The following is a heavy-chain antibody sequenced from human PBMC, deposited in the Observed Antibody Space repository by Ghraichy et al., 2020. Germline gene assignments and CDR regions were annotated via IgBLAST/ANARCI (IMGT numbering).Heavy chain of an antibody. CDR2: ISGSGGST. CDR1: GFTFSSYA. V-gene: IGHV3-23*01. Sequence: GGSLRLSCAASGFTFSSYAMSWVRQAPGKGLEWVSAISGSGGSTYYADSVKGRFTISRDNSKNTLYLQMNSLRAEDTAVYYCAKDLTPQDMIVYHDRGYWGQGTLVTVSS. J-gene: IGHJ4*02. CDR3: AKDLTPQDMIVYHDRGY. D-gene: IGHD3-22*01.